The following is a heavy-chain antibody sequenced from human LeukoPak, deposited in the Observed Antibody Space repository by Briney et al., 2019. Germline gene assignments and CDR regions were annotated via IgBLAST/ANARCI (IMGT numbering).Heavy chain of an antibody. V-gene: IGHV3-30-3*01. J-gene: IGHJ4*02. CDR2: ISYDGSNK. CDR3: ARASGGNYDILTGYSPFDY. CDR1: GFTFSSYA. D-gene: IGHD3-9*01. Sequence: GRSLRLSCAASGFTFSSYAMHWGRQAPGKGLEWVAVISYDGSNKYYADSVKGRFTISRDNSKNTLYLQMNSLRAEDTAVYYCARASGGNYDILTGYSPFDYWGQGTLVTVSS.